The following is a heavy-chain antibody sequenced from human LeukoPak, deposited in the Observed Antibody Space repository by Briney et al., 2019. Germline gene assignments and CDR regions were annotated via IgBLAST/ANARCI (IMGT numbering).Heavy chain of an antibody. V-gene: IGHV3-74*03. J-gene: IGHJ6*04. CDR1: GFAFSTYS. Sequence: GGSLRLSCAASGFAFSTYSMHWVRQAPGKGPVCVSRIYSDGSGISIADSVKGRFTISRDNAKNTLYLQMNSLRAEDTGVYYCGRGQYFAMDVWGKGTTVTVAS. CDR2: IYSDGSGI. CDR3: GRGQYFAMDV.